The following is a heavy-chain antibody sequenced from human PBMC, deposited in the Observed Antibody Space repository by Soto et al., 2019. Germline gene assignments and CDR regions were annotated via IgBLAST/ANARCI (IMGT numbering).Heavy chain of an antibody. CDR1: GGTFSSYS. Sequence: QVQLVQSGAEVKQPGSSVNVSCKASGGTFSSYSINWVRQAPGQGLEWMGEIIPIFGTANYAQKFQGRVTITADESTSTAYMELSSLRSEDTAVYYCARDGGRHSGGIDYWGQGTLVTVSS. J-gene: IGHJ4*02. D-gene: IGHD1-26*01. CDR2: IIPIFGTA. V-gene: IGHV1-69*01. CDR3: ARDGGRHSGGIDY.